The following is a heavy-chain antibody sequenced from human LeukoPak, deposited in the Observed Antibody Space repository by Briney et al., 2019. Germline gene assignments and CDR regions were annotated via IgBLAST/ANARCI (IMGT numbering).Heavy chain of an antibody. CDR1: GGSFSGYY. CDR2: INHSGST. CDR3: AAYPRIAAAGYFQH. Sequence: SETLSLTCAVYGGSFSGYYWSWIRQPPGKGLEWIGEINHSGSTNYNPSLKSRVTISVDTSKNQFSLKLSSVTAADTAVYYCAAYPRIAAAGYFQHWGQGTLVTVSS. J-gene: IGHJ1*01. D-gene: IGHD6-13*01. V-gene: IGHV4-34*01.